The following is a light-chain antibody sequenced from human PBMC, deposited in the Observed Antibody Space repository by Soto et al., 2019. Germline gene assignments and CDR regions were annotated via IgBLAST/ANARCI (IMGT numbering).Light chain of an antibody. J-gene: IGKJ1*01. CDR3: QQYYSTPRT. V-gene: IGKV4-1*01. CDR2: WAF. CDR1: QRVLYSANNRNC. Sequence: DIVMTQSPDSLAVSLGERATINCKSSQRVLYSANNRNCVAWYQQKPGQPPKLLLYWAFTRESGVPDRFSGSGSGTDFTLTISSLQAEDVAVYYCQQYYSTPRTFGQGTKVEIK.